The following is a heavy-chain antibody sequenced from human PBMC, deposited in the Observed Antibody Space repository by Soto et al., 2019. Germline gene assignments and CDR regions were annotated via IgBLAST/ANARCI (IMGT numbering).Heavy chain of an antibody. D-gene: IGHD3-22*01. J-gene: IGHJ3*02. CDR3: AKDHRSTYYYDSSGYWQAFDI. CDR1: GFSFSSYA. V-gene: IGHV3-23*01. CDR2: ISGSGGST. Sequence: EVQLLDSGGGLVQPGGSLRLSCATSGFSFSSYAMSWVRQAPGKGLEWVSAISGSGGSTYYADSVKGRFTISRDNSKNTLYLQMNSLRAEDTAVYYCAKDHRSTYYYDSSGYWQAFDIWGQGTMVTVSS.